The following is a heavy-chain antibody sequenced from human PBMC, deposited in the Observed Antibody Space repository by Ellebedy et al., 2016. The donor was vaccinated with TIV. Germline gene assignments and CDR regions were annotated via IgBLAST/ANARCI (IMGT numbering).Heavy chain of an antibody. CDR1: GFAVSTMY. J-gene: IGHJ4*02. D-gene: IGHD4-23*01. V-gene: IGHV3-66*01. CDR2: IYSDEST. CDR3: ARTHDDYGGNWAFDY. Sequence: PGGSLRLSCAASGFAVSTMYMYWVRQSPGQGLEWVSVIYSDESTYYTDSVKGRFTFSRDSSKNTLYLQMTSLRAEDTAVYYCARTHDDYGGNWAFDYWGQGTLVTVSS.